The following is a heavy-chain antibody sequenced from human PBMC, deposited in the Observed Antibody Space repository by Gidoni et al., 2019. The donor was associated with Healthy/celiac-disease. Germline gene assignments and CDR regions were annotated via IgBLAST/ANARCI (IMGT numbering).Heavy chain of an antibody. J-gene: IGHJ1*01. CDR3: ARGWDQPYCSSTSCYEYFQH. CDR2: ISAYNGNT. CDR1: GYTFTSYG. V-gene: IGHV1-18*01. D-gene: IGHD2-2*01. Sequence: QVQLVQSGAEVKKPGASVKVSCKASGYTFTSYGISWVRQAPGQGLEWMGWISAYNGNTNYAQKLQGRVTMTTDTSTSTAYMELRSLRSDDTAVYYCARGWDQPYCSSTSCYEYFQHWGQGTLVTVSS.